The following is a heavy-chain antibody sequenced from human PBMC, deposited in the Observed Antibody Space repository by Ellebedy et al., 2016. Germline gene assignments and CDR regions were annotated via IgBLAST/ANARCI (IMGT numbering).Heavy chain of an antibody. D-gene: IGHD6-6*01. CDR2: INHSGST. J-gene: IGHJ4*02. CDR1: GGSISSSSYY. Sequence: SETLSLTCTVSGGSISSSSYYWGWVRQPPGKGLEWIGEINHSGSTNYNPSLKSRVTISVDTSKKQFSLKLSSVTAADTAVYYCAKIHRLDTSAYSSSNDYWGQGTLVTVSS. V-gene: IGHV4-39*07. CDR3: AKIHRLDTSAYSSSNDY.